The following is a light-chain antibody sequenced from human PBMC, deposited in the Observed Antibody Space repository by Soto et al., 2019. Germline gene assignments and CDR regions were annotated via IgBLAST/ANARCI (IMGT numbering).Light chain of an antibody. CDR3: QTWGTGIQV. J-gene: IGLJ3*02. CDR2: LNSDGSH. CDR1: SGHSSYA. V-gene: IGLV4-69*01. Sequence: QPVLTQSPSASASLGASVKLTCTLSSGHSSYAIAWHQQQPEKGPRYLMNLNSDGSHSKGDGIPDRFSGSSSGAVRYPTISGLQSEDEADYYCQTWGTGIQVFGGGTKLTVL.